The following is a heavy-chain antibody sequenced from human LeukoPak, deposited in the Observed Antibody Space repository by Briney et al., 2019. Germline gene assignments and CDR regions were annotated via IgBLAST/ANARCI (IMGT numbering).Heavy chain of an antibody. CDR2: IDAENGEA. D-gene: IGHD6-19*01. CDR3: ATGRSTRGWYADY. J-gene: IGHJ4*02. CDR1: GFTLSDYY. Sequence: GASVKVSCKGSGFTLSDYYIHCVQQAPGKGLEWMGHIDAENGEAAHAETFQGRVTMTVDTSADTAYLELSSLLFEDTAVYYCATGRSTRGWYADYWGQGTLVTVSS. V-gene: IGHV1-69-2*01.